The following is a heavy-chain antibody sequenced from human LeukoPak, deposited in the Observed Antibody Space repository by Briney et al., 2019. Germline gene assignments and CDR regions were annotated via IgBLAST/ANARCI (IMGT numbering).Heavy chain of an antibody. J-gene: IGHJ4*02. V-gene: IGHV4-59*01. D-gene: IGHD2/OR15-2a*01. CDR3: ARLRGNYFPDY. CDR1: GGSMNNYY. Sequence: SETLSLTCTVSGGSMNNYYWTWIRQPPGKGLEWIAYIFYSGSTNYNPSLKSRVTISVDTSKNQFSLKLNSVTAADAAVYYCARLRGNYFPDYWGQGTLVTVSS. CDR2: IFYSGST.